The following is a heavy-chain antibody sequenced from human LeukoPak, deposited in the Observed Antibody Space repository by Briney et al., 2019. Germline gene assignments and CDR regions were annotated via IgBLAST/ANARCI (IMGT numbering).Heavy chain of an antibody. J-gene: IGHJ4*02. CDR3: ARPTSGWCAGGFDY. CDR1: GFTFINYA. CDR2: FSFSGLTT. Sequence: GGSLRLSCAASGFTFINYAMNWVRQAPGKGLEWVSAFSFSGLTTYYADSVRGRFTISRDNSKSTLYLQMNSLRAEDTALYYCARPTSGWCAGGFDYWGQGILVTVSS. D-gene: IGHD6-19*01. V-gene: IGHV3-23*01.